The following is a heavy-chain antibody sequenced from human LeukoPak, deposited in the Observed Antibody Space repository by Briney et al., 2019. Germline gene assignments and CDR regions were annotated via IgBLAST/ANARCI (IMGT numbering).Heavy chain of an antibody. CDR3: ARVGAVAKHDY. J-gene: IGHJ4*02. CDR2: IIPSDGFT. Sequence: VASVKVSCKASGYTFSSYYVHWVRQAPGQGLEWMGMIIPSDGFTSYAQKFQGRVTMTRDTSTSTVYMELSSLRSEDTAVYYCARVGAVAKHDYWGQGTLVTVSS. D-gene: IGHD6-19*01. V-gene: IGHV1-46*01. CDR1: GYTFSSYY.